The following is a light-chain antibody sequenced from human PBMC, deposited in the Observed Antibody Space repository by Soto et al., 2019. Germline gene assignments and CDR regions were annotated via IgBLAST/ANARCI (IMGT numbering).Light chain of an antibody. CDR3: QQYGSSPNT. CDR2: GAS. CDR1: QSVSSSY. Sequence: EVVLTQSPGTLSLSPGERATLSCRASQSVSSSYLAWYQQKPGQAPRLLIYGASSRATGIPDRFSGSGSGTDFTLTISRLEPEDFAVYYCQQYGSSPNTFGQGTMVDI. V-gene: IGKV3-20*01. J-gene: IGKJ1*01.